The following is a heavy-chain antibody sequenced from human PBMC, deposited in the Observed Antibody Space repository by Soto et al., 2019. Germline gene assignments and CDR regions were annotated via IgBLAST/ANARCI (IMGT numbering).Heavy chain of an antibody. D-gene: IGHD2-15*01. V-gene: IGHV1-69*06. CDR1: VGTFSSYA. Sequence: QVQLVQSGAEVKKPGSSVKVSCKASVGTFSSYAISWVRQAPGQGLEWMGGIIPIFGTANYAQKFQGRVTITADKSTSTAYMELSSLRSEDTAVYYCASRGYCSGGSCYNFDYWGQGTLVTVSS. CDR3: ASRGYCSGGSCYNFDY. CDR2: IIPIFGTA. J-gene: IGHJ4*02.